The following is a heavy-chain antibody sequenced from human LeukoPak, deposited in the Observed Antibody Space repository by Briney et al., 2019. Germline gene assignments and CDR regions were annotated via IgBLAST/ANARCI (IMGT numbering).Heavy chain of an antibody. V-gene: IGHV4-59*12. CDR2: THYSGTT. CDR3: VLAPNSNWFDF. J-gene: IGHJ5*01. Sequence: SGTLSLTCSVSGDSISSFYWNWIRQSPEKGLEWIGVTHYSGTTNYNPSLKSRVTMSIDTSRQEFFLRLSAVTAADTAVYYCVLAPNSNWFDFWGQGTRVTVSS. D-gene: IGHD2-8*01. CDR1: GDSISSFY.